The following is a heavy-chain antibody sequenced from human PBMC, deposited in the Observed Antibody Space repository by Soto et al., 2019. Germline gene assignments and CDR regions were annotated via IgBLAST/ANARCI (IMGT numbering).Heavy chain of an antibody. D-gene: IGHD5-12*01. J-gene: IGHJ4*02. Sequence: EVQLLESGGGLVQPGGSLRLSCAASGFTFSSYAMSWVRQAPGKGLEWVSAISGSGGSTYYADSVKGRFTISRDNSKHTLYLRMNGLRAEDTAVYYCANFGRGNDFDYWGQGALVTVSS. CDR3: ANFGRGNDFDY. CDR1: GFTFSSYA. CDR2: ISGSGGST. V-gene: IGHV3-23*01.